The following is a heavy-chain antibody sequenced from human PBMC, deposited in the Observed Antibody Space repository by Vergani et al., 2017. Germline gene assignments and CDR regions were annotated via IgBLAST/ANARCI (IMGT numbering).Heavy chain of an antibody. CDR1: GFTFSTYG. J-gene: IGHJ6*03. V-gene: IGHV3-33*01. CDR3: ARGAGYCSSTSCPPTLRNYYYYMDV. D-gene: IGHD2-2*01. Sequence: VQLVTSGGGLVQPGGSLRLSCAASGFTFSTYGLHWVRQAPGKGLEWVAVIWYDGSNKYYADSVKGRFTVSRDNSKNTLYLQMNGLRAEDTAVYYCARGAGYCSSTSCPPTLRNYYYYMDVWGKGTTVTVSS. CDR2: IWYDGSNK.